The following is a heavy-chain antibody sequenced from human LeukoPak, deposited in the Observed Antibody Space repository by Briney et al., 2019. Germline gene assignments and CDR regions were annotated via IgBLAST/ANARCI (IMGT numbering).Heavy chain of an antibody. CDR1: GYTFTSNA. Sequence: VASVKVSCKASGYTFTSNALGWVRQAPGQGLGWMGWINTNTGNPTYAQGFTGRFVFSLDTSVSTAYLQISSLKAEDTAVYYCARGAGDSSGYSSYYFDYWGQGTLVTVSS. CDR3: ARGAGDSSGYSSYYFDY. CDR2: INTNTGNP. D-gene: IGHD3-22*01. V-gene: IGHV7-4-1*02. J-gene: IGHJ4*02.